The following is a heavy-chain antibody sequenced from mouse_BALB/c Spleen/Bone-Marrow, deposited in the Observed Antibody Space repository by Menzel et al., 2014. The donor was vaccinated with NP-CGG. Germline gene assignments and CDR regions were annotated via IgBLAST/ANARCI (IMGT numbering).Heavy chain of an antibody. V-gene: IGHV14-3*02. D-gene: IGHD2-2*01. CDR1: GFNIKDTY. CDR2: IDPASGDT. Sequence: EVQVVESGAELVKPGASVKLSCTASGFNIKDTYIHWVMQRPEQGLAWIGRIDPASGDTKFDPKFQGKATITADTSSNTAYLKVTSLTSEDTAVYYCARVNPWYFDVWGAGTTVTVSS. J-gene: IGHJ1*01. CDR3: ARVNPWYFDV.